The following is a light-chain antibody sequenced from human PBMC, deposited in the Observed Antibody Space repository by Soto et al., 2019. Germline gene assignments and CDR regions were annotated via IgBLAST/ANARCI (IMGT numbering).Light chain of an antibody. Sequence: DIQMTQSRSTLAASVGDRVSITGRASQSISSWLAWYQQKPGKAPKLPIYKASSLERGVPSRFSGSGSGTEFTLTISSLQPDDFATYYCQQYNSYVLTFGGGTKVDIK. V-gene: IGKV1-5*03. CDR1: QSISSW. J-gene: IGKJ4*01. CDR3: QQYNSYVLT. CDR2: KAS.